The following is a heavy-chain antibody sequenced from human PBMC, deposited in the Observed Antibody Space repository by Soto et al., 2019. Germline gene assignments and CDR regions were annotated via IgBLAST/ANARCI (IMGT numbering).Heavy chain of an antibody. V-gene: IGHV3-23*01. CDR1: GFTFSSYA. D-gene: IGHD2-2*02. CDR3: AKDRSVVPGAILGY. CDR2: ISGSGGST. J-gene: IGHJ4*01. Sequence: PGGSLRLSCAASGFTFSSYAMSWVRQAPGKGLEWVSAISGSGGSTYYADSVKGRFTISRDNSKNTLYLQMNSLRAEDSAVYYCAKDRSVVPGAILGYWVHGTLVSVSS.